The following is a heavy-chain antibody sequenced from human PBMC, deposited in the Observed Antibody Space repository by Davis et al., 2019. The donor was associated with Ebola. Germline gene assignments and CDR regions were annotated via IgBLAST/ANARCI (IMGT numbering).Heavy chain of an antibody. CDR2: INESGYA. CDR3: ARGYGGNSGDYFDY. Sequence: PSETLSLTCAVQGGSFSRYYWSWIRQPPGKGLEWIGEINESGYAHYNPSLKSRVTIAVDTSKNQFSLKLSSVTAADTAVYYCARGYGGNSGDYFDYWGQGTLVTVSS. V-gene: IGHV4-34*01. D-gene: IGHD4-23*01. CDR1: GGSFSRYY. J-gene: IGHJ4*02.